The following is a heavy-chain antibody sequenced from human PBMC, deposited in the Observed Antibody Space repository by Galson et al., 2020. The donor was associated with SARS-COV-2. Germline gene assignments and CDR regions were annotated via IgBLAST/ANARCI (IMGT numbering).Heavy chain of an antibody. Sequence: GESLKISCAASGFTFSNAWMSWVRQAPGKGLEWVGRIKSKTDGGTTDYAAPVKGRFTISRDDSKNTLYLQMNSLKTEDTAVYYCTTPHTLKTYDYVWGSYTNWGQGTLVTVSS. CDR3: TTPHTLKTYDYVWGSYTN. V-gene: IGHV3-15*01. CDR2: IKSKTDGGTT. D-gene: IGHD3-16*01. J-gene: IGHJ4*02. CDR1: GFTFSNAW.